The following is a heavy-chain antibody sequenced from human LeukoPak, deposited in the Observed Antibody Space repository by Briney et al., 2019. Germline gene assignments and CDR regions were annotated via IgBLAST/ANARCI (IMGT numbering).Heavy chain of an antibody. D-gene: IGHD3-10*01. V-gene: IGHV1-3*01. CDR2: INADNGNT. CDR1: GYTFTTYA. J-gene: IGHJ6*02. Sequence: ASVKVSCKASGYTFTTYAIHWVRQAPGQRLEWMGWINADNGNTKYSQKFQGRVTFTRDTSASTAYMDLSSLRSEDTAVYYCARGMIMVRGIITADYYAMDVWGQGTTVTVSS. CDR3: ARGMIMVRGIITADYYAMDV.